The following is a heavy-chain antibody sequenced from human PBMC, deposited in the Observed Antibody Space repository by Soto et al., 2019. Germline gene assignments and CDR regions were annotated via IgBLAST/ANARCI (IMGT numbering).Heavy chain of an antibody. V-gene: IGHV1-2*02. Sequence: QVQLVQSGAEVKKPGASVKVSCKAPRYIFTAYFMHWVRQAPGQGLEWMGWINPNNGATHYGLSFQGRVTMTRETSISTAYMKLSSLRSDDTAVYYCASHDPSARFDPWGQGTLVIVSS. CDR3: ASHDPSARFDP. CDR2: INPNNGAT. CDR1: RYIFTAYF. D-gene: IGHD1-1*01. J-gene: IGHJ5*02.